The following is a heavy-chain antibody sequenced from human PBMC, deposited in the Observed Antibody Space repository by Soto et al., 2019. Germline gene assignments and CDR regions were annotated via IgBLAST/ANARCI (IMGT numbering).Heavy chain of an antibody. V-gene: IGHV3-21*01. D-gene: IGHD4-17*01. J-gene: IGHJ6*02. Sequence: PGRSLRLSCAASGFTFSSYSMNWVRQAPGKGLEWVSSISSSSSYIYYADSAKGRFTISRDNAKNSLYLQMNSLRAEDTAVYYCARDRVGDYDYHYYGTDVSGQGTTVTGSS. CDR1: GFTFSSYS. CDR2: ISSSSSYI. CDR3: ARDRVGDYDYHYYGTDV.